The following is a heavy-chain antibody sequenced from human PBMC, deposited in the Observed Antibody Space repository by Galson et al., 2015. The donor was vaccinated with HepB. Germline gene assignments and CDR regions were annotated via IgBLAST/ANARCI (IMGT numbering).Heavy chain of an antibody. CDR3: ARGYDFWSGYLQN. Sequence: SLRLSCAASGFTFSSYSMNWVRQAPGKGLEWVSSISSSSSYIYYADSVKGRFTISRDNAKNSLYLQMNSLRAEDTAVYYCARGYDFWSGYLQNWGQGTLVTVSS. CDR1: GFTFSSYS. V-gene: IGHV3-21*01. CDR2: ISSSSSYI. D-gene: IGHD3-3*01. J-gene: IGHJ4*02.